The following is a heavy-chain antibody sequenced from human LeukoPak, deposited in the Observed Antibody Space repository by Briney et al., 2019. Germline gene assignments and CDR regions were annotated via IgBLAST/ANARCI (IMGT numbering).Heavy chain of an antibody. Sequence: GGSLRLSCAASGFTVSNNYMSWVRQAPGKGLEWVSGISGSGGSTYYADSVKGRFTLSRDNSKNTLYLQMNSLRAEDTAVYYCAKDVANYGSGSYDYWGQGTLVTVSS. CDR3: AKDVANYGSGSYDY. J-gene: IGHJ4*02. CDR1: GFTVSNNY. D-gene: IGHD3-10*01. CDR2: ISGSGGST. V-gene: IGHV3-23*01.